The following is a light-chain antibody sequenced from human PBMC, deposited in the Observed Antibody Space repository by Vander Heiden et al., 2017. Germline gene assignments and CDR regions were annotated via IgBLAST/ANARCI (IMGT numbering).Light chain of an antibody. J-gene: IGLJ2*01. CDR1: SSDGGGYNY. CDR3: SSYTSSSTLGVV. V-gene: IGLV2-14*01. CDR2: EVS. Sequence: QSALTQPASVSGSPGQSLTISCTGTSSDGGGYNYVSWYQQHPGKAPQLMIYEVSNRPSGVAKRFAGSKSGNSASLTISGLQAEDEADYYCSSYTSSSTLGVVVGGGTKLTVL.